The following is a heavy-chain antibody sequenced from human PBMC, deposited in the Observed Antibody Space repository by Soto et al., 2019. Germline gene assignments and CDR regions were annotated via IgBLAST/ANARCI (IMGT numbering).Heavy chain of an antibody. CDR2: IDPSDSYT. D-gene: IGHD3-10*01. CDR1: GYSFTSYW. Sequence: PGESLKISCKGSGYSFTSYWISWVRQMPGKGLEWMGRIDPSDSYTNYSPSFQGHVTISADKSISTAYLQWSSLKASDTAMYYCARQGTTMVRGPPLGSWFDPWGQGTLVTVSS. V-gene: IGHV5-10-1*01. J-gene: IGHJ5*02. CDR3: ARQGTTMVRGPPLGSWFDP.